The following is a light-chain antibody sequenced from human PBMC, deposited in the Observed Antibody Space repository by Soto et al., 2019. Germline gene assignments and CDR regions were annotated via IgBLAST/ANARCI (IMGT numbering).Light chain of an antibody. CDR2: EGS. Sequence: QSVLTQPASVSGSPGQSITISCTGTSSDVGNYNLVSWYQQHPGKAPKLMIYEGSKRPSGVSNRFSGSKSGNTASLTISILQAEDEADYYCCSYADSSTYVFGTGTKVTVL. CDR3: CSYADSSTYV. J-gene: IGLJ1*01. CDR1: SSDVGNYNL. V-gene: IGLV2-23*01.